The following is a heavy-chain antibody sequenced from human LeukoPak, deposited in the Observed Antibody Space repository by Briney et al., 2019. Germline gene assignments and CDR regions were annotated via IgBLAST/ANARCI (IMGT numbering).Heavy chain of an antibody. J-gene: IGHJ4*02. V-gene: IGHV1-2*02. CDR2: INPNSGGT. CDR3: ARDIRFSTSPFDY. Sequence: ASVKVSCKASGYTFTGYYMHWVRQAPGQGLEWMGWINPNSGGTNYAQKFQGRVTMTRDTSISTAYMELSRLRSDDTALYYCARDIRFSTSPFDYWGQGTLVTVSS. D-gene: IGHD3-3*01. CDR1: GYTFTGYY.